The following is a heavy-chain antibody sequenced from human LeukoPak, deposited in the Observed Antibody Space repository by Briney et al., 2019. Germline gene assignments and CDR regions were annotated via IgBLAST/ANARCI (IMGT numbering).Heavy chain of an antibody. V-gene: IGHV3-64*01. CDR3: ARPDFWSGYYDY. D-gene: IGHD3-3*01. CDR1: GFAFSSYA. Sequence: GGSLRLSCAASGFAFSSYAMHWVRQAPGKGLEYVSAISSNGGSTYYANSVKGRFTISRDNSKNTLYLQMGSLRAEDMAVYYCARPDFWSGYYDYWGQGTLVTVST. CDR2: ISSNGGST. J-gene: IGHJ4*02.